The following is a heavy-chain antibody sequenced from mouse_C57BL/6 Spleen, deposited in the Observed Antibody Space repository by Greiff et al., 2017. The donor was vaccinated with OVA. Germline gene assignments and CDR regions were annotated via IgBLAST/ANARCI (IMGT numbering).Heavy chain of an antibody. CDR3: ARRGDYYGSSSYYFDY. V-gene: IGHV1-80*01. J-gene: IGHJ2*01. D-gene: IGHD1-1*01. Sequence: QVHVKQSGAELVKPGASVKISCKASGYAFSSYWMNWVKQRPGKGLEWIGQIYPGDGDTNYNGKFKGKATLTADKSSSTAYMQLSSLTSEDSAVYFCARRGDYYGSSSYYFDYWGQGTTLTVSS. CDR1: GYAFSSYW. CDR2: IYPGDGDT.